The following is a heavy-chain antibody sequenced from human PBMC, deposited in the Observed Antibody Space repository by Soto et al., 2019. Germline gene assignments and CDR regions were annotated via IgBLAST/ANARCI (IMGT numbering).Heavy chain of an antibody. D-gene: IGHD4-17*01. Sequence: EVQLVESGGGLVQPGESLKLSCAVSGFTFSGSAMHWFRQASGKGLEWVGRIRSKANNYATAYAASVKGRFTISRDDSKNTAYLQMNSLKSEDTAAYYCTRGYGDYVRDYWGQGTLVTVSS. CDR2: IRSKANNYAT. J-gene: IGHJ4*02. CDR1: GFTFSGSA. V-gene: IGHV3-73*01. CDR3: TRGYGDYVRDY.